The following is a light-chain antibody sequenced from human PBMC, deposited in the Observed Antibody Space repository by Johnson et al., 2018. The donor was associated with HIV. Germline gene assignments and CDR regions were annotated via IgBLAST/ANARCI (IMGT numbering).Light chain of an antibody. V-gene: IGLV1-51*02. CDR1: SSNIGNNY. J-gene: IGLJ1*01. Sequence: QFVLTQPPSASAAPGQKVTISCSGSSSNIGNNYVSWYQQLPGTAPKLLIYENNKRPSGIPDRFSGSKSGTSATLGITGLQTGDEADYYCGTWDSSWGVFGTGTKVTVL. CDR2: ENN. CDR3: GTWDSSWGV.